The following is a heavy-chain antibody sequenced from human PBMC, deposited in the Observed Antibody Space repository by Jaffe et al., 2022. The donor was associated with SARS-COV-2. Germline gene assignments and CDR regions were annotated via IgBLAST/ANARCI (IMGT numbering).Heavy chain of an antibody. CDR2: ISGYNGDT. V-gene: IGHV1-18*01. CDR1: GYSFNSYG. J-gene: IGHJ1*01. CDR3: AREDELTPGGGYIQH. Sequence: QVHLVQSGAEVKKPGASVKVSCKASGYSFNSYGIGWVRQAPGQGLEWMGWISGYNGDTDYAQKFQDRVTMTTDTSTSTAYMELRSLRSDDTAVYYCAREDELTPGGGYIQHWGQGTLVTVSS. D-gene: IGHD3-16*01.